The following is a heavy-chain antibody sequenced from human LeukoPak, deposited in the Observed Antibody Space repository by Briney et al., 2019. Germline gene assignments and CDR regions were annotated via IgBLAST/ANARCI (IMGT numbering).Heavy chain of an antibody. Sequence: ASVKVSCKASGYTFTGYYIHWVRQAPGQGLEWMAWINPNSGGTNYAQKFQGRVTMPRDTSITTAYMELSGLRSDDTAIYYCARGKLAAPGRTGYNWFDPWGQGTLVTVSS. V-gene: IGHV1-2*02. D-gene: IGHD6-13*01. CDR1: GYTFTGYY. CDR3: ARGKLAAPGRTGYNWFDP. CDR2: INPNSGGT. J-gene: IGHJ5*02.